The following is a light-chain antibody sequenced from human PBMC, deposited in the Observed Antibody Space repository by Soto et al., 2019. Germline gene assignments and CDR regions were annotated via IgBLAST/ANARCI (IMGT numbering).Light chain of an antibody. Sequence: DIQMTQSPSTLSASVGDRVTITCRASQTISSWLAWYQQKPGKAPNLLIYKASTVKSGVPTRFSGSGSETVSTIIISLLHHDDTATYYYQQYKSFWTFGQGTKVEIK. CDR1: QTISSW. J-gene: IGKJ1*01. V-gene: IGKV1-5*03. CDR2: KAS. CDR3: QQYKSFWT.